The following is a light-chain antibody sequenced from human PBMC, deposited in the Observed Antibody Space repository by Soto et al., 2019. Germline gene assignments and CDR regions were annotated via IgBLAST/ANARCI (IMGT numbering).Light chain of an antibody. J-gene: IGKJ1*01. CDR2: DAS. CDR3: QQYNSWWT. CDR1: QRISSW. Sequence: GDRVTITCRASQRISSWLAWYQQKPGKAPKLLIYDASSLESGVPSRFSGSGSGTEFTLTISSLQPDDFATYYCQQYNSWWTFGQGTKVEIK. V-gene: IGKV1-5*01.